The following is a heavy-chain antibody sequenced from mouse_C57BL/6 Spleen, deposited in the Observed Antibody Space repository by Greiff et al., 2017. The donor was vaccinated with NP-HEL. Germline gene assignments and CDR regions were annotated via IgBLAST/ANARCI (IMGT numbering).Heavy chain of an antibody. V-gene: IGHV5-15*01. CDR3: AREGTGYYAMDY. CDR2: ISNLAYSL. Sequence: EVQLVESGGGLVQPGGSLKLSCAASGFTFSDYGMAWVRQAPRKGPEWVAFISNLAYSLYYADTVTGRFTISSENAKNTLYLEMSSLRAEDTAMYYCAREGTGYYAMDYWGQGTSVTVSS. D-gene: IGHD4-1*01. CDR1: GFTFSDYG. J-gene: IGHJ4*01.